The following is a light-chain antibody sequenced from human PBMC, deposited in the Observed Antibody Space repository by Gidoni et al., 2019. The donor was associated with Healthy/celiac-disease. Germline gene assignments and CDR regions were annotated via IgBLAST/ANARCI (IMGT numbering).Light chain of an antibody. Sequence: EIVMTQSPATLSVSPGERATLSCRASQSVSSNLAWSQQKPGQAPRLLIYGASPRATGIPARFSGSGSGTEFTLTISSLQSEDFAVYYCQQYNNWPSITFGQGTRLEIK. CDR2: GAS. V-gene: IGKV3-15*01. CDR3: QQYNNWPSIT. CDR1: QSVSSN. J-gene: IGKJ5*01.